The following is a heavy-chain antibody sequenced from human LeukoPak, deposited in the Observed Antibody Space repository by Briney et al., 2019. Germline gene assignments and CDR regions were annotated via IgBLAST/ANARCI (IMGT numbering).Heavy chain of an antibody. V-gene: IGHV4-59*12. J-gene: IGHJ3*01. D-gene: IGHD3-22*01. CDR2: IYYSGST. CDR1: GGSISSYY. Sequence: PSETLSLTCTVSGGSISSYYWSWIRQPPGKGLEWIGYIYYSGSTNYNPSLKSRVTISVDTSKNQFSLKLGSVTAADTAVYYCAREPMIVVVRESGPALWGQGTMVTVSS. CDR3: AREPMIVVVRESGPAL.